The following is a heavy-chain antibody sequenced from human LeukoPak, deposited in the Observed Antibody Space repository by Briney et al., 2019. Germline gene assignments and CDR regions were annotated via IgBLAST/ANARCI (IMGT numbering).Heavy chain of an antibody. V-gene: IGHV4-59*01. CDR2: IYYSGST. J-gene: IGHJ5*02. D-gene: IGHD3-16*01. CDR3: ARVYDRRSRWFDP. Sequence: SETLSLTCTVSGGSISSYYWSWIRQPPGKGLEWIGYIYYSGSTNYNPSLKSRVTISVDTSKNQFSLKLSSVTAADTAVYYCARVYDRRSRWFDPWGQGTLVTVSS. CDR1: GGSISSYY.